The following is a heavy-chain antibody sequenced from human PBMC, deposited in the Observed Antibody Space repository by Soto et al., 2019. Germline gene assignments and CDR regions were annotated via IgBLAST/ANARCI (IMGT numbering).Heavy chain of an antibody. CDR2: ISGSGGST. V-gene: IGHV3-23*01. J-gene: IGHJ4*02. D-gene: IGHD2-2*01. Sequence: EVQLLESGGGLVQPGGSLRLSCAASGFTFSSYAMSWVRQAPGKGLEWVSAISGSGGSTYYADSVKGRFTISRDNSKNTLYLQMNSLRAEDTAVYYCAKRPSLPGYCSSTSCQYFDYWGQGTLVTVSS. CDR3: AKRPSLPGYCSSTSCQYFDY. CDR1: GFTFSSYA.